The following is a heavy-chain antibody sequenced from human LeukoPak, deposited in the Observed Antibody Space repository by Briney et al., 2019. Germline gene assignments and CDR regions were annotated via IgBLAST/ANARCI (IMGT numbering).Heavy chain of an antibody. CDR3: AKAPSHDSSGWSGWFDP. V-gene: IGHV3-74*01. Sequence: LPGGSLRLSCAASGFTFTTYWMHWVRQAPGKGLVWVSHINSDGSTTSYADSVKGRFTISRDNAKNTLYLQMNSLRAEDTALYYCAKAPSHDSSGWSGWFDPWGQGTLVTVSS. J-gene: IGHJ5*02. D-gene: IGHD6-19*01. CDR2: INSDGSTT. CDR1: GFTFTTYW.